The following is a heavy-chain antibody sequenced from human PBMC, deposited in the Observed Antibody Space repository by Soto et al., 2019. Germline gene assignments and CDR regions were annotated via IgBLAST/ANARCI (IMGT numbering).Heavy chain of an antibody. Sequence: SQTLSLTCAISGDGVSSNSAAWNWIRQSPSRGLEWLGRTYYRSKWYNDYAISVKSRITINPDTSKNQFSLQLSSVIPEDTAVYYCARAYLGSERYPLESIHPWGQGTLGTRSS. CDR3: ARAYLGSERYPLESIHP. CDR1: GDGVSSNSAA. V-gene: IGHV6-1*01. D-gene: IGHD1-1*01. CDR2: TYYRSKWYN. J-gene: IGHJ5*02.